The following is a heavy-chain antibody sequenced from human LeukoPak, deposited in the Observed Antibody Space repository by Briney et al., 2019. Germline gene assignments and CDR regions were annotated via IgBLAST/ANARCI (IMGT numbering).Heavy chain of an antibody. Sequence: SETLSLTCTVSGGSISSSSYYWGWIRQPPGKGLEWIGSIYYSGSTYYNPSLKSRVTISVDTSKNQFSLKLSSVTAADTAVYYCAREPFYDSSGYRRDAFDIWGQGTMVTVSS. CDR2: IYYSGST. CDR1: GGSISSSSYY. J-gene: IGHJ3*02. CDR3: AREPFYDSSGYRRDAFDI. D-gene: IGHD3-22*01. V-gene: IGHV4-39*07.